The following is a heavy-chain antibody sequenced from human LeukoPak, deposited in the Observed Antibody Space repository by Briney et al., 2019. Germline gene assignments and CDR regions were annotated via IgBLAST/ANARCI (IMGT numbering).Heavy chain of an antibody. CDR3: ARGYCSGGSCYWGDY. D-gene: IGHD2-15*01. CDR1: GGSISSIGYY. Sequence: SETLSLTCIVSGGSISSIGYYWGWIRQPPGKGLEWIGSVYYSGSTFYNPSLKSRVTTSVDTSKSQFSLKLNSMTAADTAVYYCARGYCSGGSCYWGDYWGRGALVTVSS. J-gene: IGHJ4*02. CDR2: VYYSGST. V-gene: IGHV4-39*01.